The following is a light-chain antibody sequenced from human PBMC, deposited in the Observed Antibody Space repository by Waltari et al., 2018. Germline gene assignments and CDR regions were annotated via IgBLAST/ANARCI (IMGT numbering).Light chain of an antibody. Sequence: DIQLTQSPATQSASVGERVTITCRASQSIQDWLAWYQQKPGKAPKVLIYQASNLQGGVPSRFSGSYSGTEFTLTISSLQPDDFATYYCQQYDAYPYTFGQGTKLEIK. CDR1: QSIQDW. CDR2: QAS. CDR3: QQYDAYPYT. V-gene: IGKV1-5*03. J-gene: IGKJ2*01.